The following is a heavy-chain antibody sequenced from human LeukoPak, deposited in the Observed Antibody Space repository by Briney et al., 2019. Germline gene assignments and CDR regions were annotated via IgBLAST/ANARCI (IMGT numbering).Heavy chain of an antibody. D-gene: IGHD2-15*01. CDR3: ARDQVVVVAAPFYYYYGMDV. Sequence: PGGSLRLSCAASGFTFSSYWMSWVRQAPGKGLEGVANIKQDGSEKYYVDSVKGRFTISRDNAKNSLYLQMNSLRAEDTAVYYCARDQVVVVAAPFYYYYGMDVWGQGTTVTVSS. CDR2: IKQDGSEK. J-gene: IGHJ6*02. CDR1: GFTFSSYW. V-gene: IGHV3-7*01.